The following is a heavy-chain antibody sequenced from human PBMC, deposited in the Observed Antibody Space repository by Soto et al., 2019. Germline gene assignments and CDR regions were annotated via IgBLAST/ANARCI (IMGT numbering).Heavy chain of an antibody. V-gene: IGHV4-61*01. J-gene: IGHJ5*01. CDR2: LYNSGST. Sequence: QVRLQESGPGLVKPSETLSLTCSVSGDSVTRANAYWIWLRQAPGKGLEWIGYLYNSGSTNYKPSLRSRVSVSLATSKNQFSVKLTSVTTADSAIYYCAKLQPPGWIDAWGHGTLVAVS. D-gene: IGHD4-4*01. CDR1: GDSVTRANAY. CDR3: AKLQPPGWIDA.